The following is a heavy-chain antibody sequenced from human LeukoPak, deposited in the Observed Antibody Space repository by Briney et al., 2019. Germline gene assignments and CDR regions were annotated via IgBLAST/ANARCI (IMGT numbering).Heavy chain of an antibody. J-gene: IGHJ3*02. CDR2: LYYSGST. D-gene: IGHD3-9*01. Sequence: SETLSLTCTVSGGSISSSSYYWGWIRQPPGKGLEWIGSLYYSGSTYYNPSLKSRVTISIDTSKNQFSLKLTSVTAADTAVYYCARPEQYYDILTGYYPDAFDIWGQGTMVTVSS. V-gene: IGHV4-39*07. CDR1: GGSISSSSYY. CDR3: ARPEQYYDILTGYYPDAFDI.